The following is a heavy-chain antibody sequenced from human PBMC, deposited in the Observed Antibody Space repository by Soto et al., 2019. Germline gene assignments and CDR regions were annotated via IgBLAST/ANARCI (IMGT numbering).Heavy chain of an antibody. Sequence: ASVKVSCKASGYTFTGYYMHWVRQAPGQGLEWMGWINPNSGGTNYAQKFQGWVTMTRDTSISTAYMELSRLRSDDTAVYYCARGCSGGSCYSENYYYMDVWGKGTTVTVSS. D-gene: IGHD2-15*01. CDR1: GYTFTGYY. J-gene: IGHJ6*03. V-gene: IGHV1-2*04. CDR2: INPNSGGT. CDR3: ARGCSGGSCYSENYYYMDV.